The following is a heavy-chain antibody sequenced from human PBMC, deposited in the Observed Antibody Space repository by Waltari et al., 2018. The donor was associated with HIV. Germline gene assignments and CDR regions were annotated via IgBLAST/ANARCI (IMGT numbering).Heavy chain of an antibody. D-gene: IGHD4-17*01. CDR1: GFTFSSYW. J-gene: IGHJ3*02. V-gene: IGHV3-74*01. Sequence: EVQLVESGGGLVQPGGSLRLSCAASGFTFSSYWLHWVRQAPGKGLVWVSRINSDGSSTSYADSVKGRFTISRDNAKNTLYLQMNSLRAEDTAVYYCARDSTVTLGAFDIWGQGTMVTVSS. CDR3: ARDSTVTLGAFDI. CDR2: INSDGSST.